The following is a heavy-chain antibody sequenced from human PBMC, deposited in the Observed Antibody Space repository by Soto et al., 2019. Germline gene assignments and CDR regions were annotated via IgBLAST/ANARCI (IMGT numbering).Heavy chain of an antibody. CDR3: ARSGPNDSGYYYGYAFDI. CDR1: GYSFTSYW. Sequence: VESVKISCKGSGYSFTSYWIGWVRQMPGKGLEWMGIIYPGDSDTRYSPSFQGQVTISADKSISTAYLQWSSLKASDTAMYYCARSGPNDSGYYYGYAFDIWGQGTMVTVSS. J-gene: IGHJ3*02. V-gene: IGHV5-51*01. CDR2: IYPGDSDT. D-gene: IGHD3-22*01.